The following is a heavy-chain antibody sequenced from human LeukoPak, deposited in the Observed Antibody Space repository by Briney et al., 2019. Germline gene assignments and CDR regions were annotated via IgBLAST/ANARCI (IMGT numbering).Heavy chain of an antibody. Sequence: SVTVSCKESGGTFSSYAISWVRQGPREGLEWVGGIIAIFGTANYAQKFQGRVTITTDESTSTAYIELSSLRSEDTAVYYCARGSRVAALPRGYYYIDVWGKGTTVTVSS. CDR2: IIAIFGTA. D-gene: IGHD6-13*01. J-gene: IGHJ6*03. CDR1: GGTFSSYA. V-gene: IGHV1-69*05. CDR3: ARGSRVAALPRGYYYIDV.